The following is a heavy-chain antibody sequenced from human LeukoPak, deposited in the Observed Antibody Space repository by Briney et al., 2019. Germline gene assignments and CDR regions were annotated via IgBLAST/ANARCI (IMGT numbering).Heavy chain of an antibody. CDR3: ASDLYYFDSSDQRGSFDY. J-gene: IGHJ4*02. D-gene: IGHD3-22*01. CDR1: EGTIRNYT. Sequence: TVKVSCKAPEGTIRNYTITWVRQAPGQGLEWMGRIIPIFETANYAQKFQGRVTITTDESTSTAYMELSSLRSEDTAVYYCASDLYYFDSSDQRGSFDYWGQGTLVTVSS. CDR2: IIPIFETA. V-gene: IGHV1-69*05.